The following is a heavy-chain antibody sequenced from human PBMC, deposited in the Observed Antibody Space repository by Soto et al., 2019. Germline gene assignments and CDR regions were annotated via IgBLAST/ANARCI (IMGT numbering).Heavy chain of an antibody. CDR3: ARSRANSVSPYAYYYYYGMDV. D-gene: IGHD1-26*01. J-gene: IGHJ6*02. V-gene: IGHV3-53*04. Sequence: EVQLVESGGGLVQPGGSLRLSCAASGFTVSSNYMSWVRQAPGKGLEWVSVIYSGGSTYYADSVKGRFTISRHNSKNTVYLRISGRRAEDTSVYYCARSRANSVSPYAYYYYYGMDVWGQGRTVADSS. CDR1: GFTVSSNY. CDR2: IYSGGST.